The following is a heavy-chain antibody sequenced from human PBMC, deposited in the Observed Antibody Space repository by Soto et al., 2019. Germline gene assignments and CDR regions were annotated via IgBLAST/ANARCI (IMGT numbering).Heavy chain of an antibody. CDR3: AKDFRGVDIVPTRFDC. CDR2: ISYDGSDK. CDR1: GFTFSSYD. D-gene: IGHD5-12*01. Sequence: QVQLVESGGGVVQPGRSLRLSCAASGFTFSSYDMHWVRRAPGKGLEWVAIISYDGSDKHYADSVKGRFTISRDNSENTLSLQMNSLRAEDTAVYFCAKDFRGVDIVPTRFDCWGQGTLVTVSS. J-gene: IGHJ4*02. V-gene: IGHV3-30*18.